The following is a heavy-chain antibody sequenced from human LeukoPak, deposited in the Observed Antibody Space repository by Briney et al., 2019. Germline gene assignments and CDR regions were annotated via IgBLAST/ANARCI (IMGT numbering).Heavy chain of an antibody. CDR2: IYTSGST. D-gene: IGHD1-26*01. CDR1: GGSISSSSYY. CDR3: ARREGL. V-gene: IGHV4-61*02. J-gene: IGHJ4*02. Sequence: PSETLSLTCTVSGGSISSSSYYWSWIRQPAGKGLEWIGRIYTSGSTKYNPSLKSRVTMSVDTSKNQFSLKLTSVTAADTAVYYCARREGLWGQGTLVTVSS.